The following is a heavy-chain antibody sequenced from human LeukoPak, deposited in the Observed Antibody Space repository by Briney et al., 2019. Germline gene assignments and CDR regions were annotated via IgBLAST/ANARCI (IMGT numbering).Heavy chain of an antibody. Sequence: ASVKVSCKASGYTFTSYYMHWVRQAPGQGLEWMGIINPSGGSTSYAQKFQGRVTMTRDTSTSTVYMELSSLRAEDTAVYYCARDRAYCSSTSCYLVGVAFDIWGQGTMVTVSS. CDR1: GYTFTSYY. CDR3: ARDRAYCSSTSCYLVGVAFDI. J-gene: IGHJ3*02. V-gene: IGHV1-46*01. CDR2: INPSGGST. D-gene: IGHD2-2*01.